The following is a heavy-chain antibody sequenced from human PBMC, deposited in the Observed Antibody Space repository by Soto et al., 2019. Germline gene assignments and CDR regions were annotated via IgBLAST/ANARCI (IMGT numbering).Heavy chain of an antibody. CDR1: GYTFTSYG. D-gene: IGHD3-22*01. CDR3: ARDDFPPEDYSSGYYPRDYYYYYGMDV. V-gene: IGHV1-18*04. CDR2: ISAYNGNT. J-gene: IGHJ6*02. Sequence: QVQLVQSGAEVKKPGASVKVSCKASGYTFTSYGISWVRQAPGQGLEWMGWISAYNGNTNYAQKLQGRVTMTTDTSTSTAYMELRSLRSDDTAVYYCARDDFPPEDYSSGYYPRDYYYYYGMDVWGQGTTVTVSS.